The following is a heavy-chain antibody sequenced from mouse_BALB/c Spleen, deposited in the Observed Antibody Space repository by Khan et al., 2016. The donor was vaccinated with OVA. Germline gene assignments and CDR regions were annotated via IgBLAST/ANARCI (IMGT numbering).Heavy chain of an antibody. V-gene: IGHV1-34*01. Sequence: EVQLQASGPELMKPGASVEISCKSSGYSFTTYYMHWVKQRHGDSLEWIGYIDPFNGGNDYRQKFKGKAALTVDQSSSTAYMHLSSLTSEDSVVYYRARGTFDYCGQGTLVTVSA. D-gene: IGHD3-3*01. CDR3: ARGTFDY. CDR1: GYSFTTYY. J-gene: IGHJ3*01. CDR2: IDPFNGGN.